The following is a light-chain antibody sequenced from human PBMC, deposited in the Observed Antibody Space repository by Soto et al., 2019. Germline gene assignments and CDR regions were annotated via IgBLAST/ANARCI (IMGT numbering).Light chain of an antibody. V-gene: IGKV3-20*01. CDR2: GAS. J-gene: IGKJ1*01. Sequence: EILLTQSPGTLSLSPGERATLSCRASQSVSSSYLAWYQQKPGQAPRLLTYGASSRATGIPDRFSGSGSGTDFTLTISRLEPEDFAVYYCQQYGSSPKTFGQGTKVDIK. CDR3: QQYGSSPKT. CDR1: QSVSSSY.